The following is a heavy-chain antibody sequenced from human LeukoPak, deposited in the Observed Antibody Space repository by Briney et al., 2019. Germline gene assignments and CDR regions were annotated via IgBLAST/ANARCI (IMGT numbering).Heavy chain of an antibody. CDR2: INPNSGGT. V-gene: IGHV1-2*02. CDR1: GYTFTGYY. CDR3: ARGDSSGYAGKFQH. J-gene: IGHJ1*01. Sequence: ASVKVSCKASGYTFTGYYMHWVRQAPGQGLEWMGWINPNSGGTNYAEKFQGRVTMTRDTSISTAYMELSRLKSDDTAVYYCARGDSSGYAGKFQHWGQGTLVTVSS. D-gene: IGHD3-22*01.